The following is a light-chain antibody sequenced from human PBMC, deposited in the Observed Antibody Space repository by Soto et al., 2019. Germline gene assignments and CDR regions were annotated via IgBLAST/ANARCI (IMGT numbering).Light chain of an antibody. CDR3: QQYHGYSRT. V-gene: IGKV3-11*01. CDR1: ENVRTF. Sequence: EVVLTQSPATLSLSPGERATLSCRASENVRTFVDWYQQKPGQAPRLLIYGASNRATGIPARFSGSGSGTDFTLTISNLEPEDFAVYYCQQYHGYSRTFGQGTKVEI. J-gene: IGKJ1*01. CDR2: GAS.